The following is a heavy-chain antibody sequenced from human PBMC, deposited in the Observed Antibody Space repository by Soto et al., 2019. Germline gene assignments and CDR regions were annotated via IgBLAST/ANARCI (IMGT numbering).Heavy chain of an antibody. CDR3: AFPYYDFLSGYSDDALAI. D-gene: IGHD3-9*01. J-gene: IGHJ3*02. Sequence: SVKVSCKASGGTFSSCTISWVRQAPGQGIEWMGRIIPILGIANYAQKFQGRVTITADKSTSTAYMELSSLRSEDTAVYYCAFPYYDFLSGYSDDALAIWGQGTMVTVSS. CDR1: GGTFSSCT. V-gene: IGHV1-69*02. CDR2: IIPILGIA.